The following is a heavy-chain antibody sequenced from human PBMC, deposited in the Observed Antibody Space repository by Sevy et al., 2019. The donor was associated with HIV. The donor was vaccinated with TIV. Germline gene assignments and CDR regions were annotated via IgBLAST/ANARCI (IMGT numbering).Heavy chain of an antibody. CDR3: AREGSSRYFDL. CDR2: ISDRGTTI. Sequence: GGSLRLSCAASGFIFSDYYMNWIRQSPGRGLEWVSYISDRGTTIYYADSVKGRFTISRDNAKNSLYLQMNSLRAEDTAVYYCAREGSSRYFDLWGRGTLVTVSS. CDR1: GFIFSDYY. D-gene: IGHD3-10*01. V-gene: IGHV3-11*01. J-gene: IGHJ2*01.